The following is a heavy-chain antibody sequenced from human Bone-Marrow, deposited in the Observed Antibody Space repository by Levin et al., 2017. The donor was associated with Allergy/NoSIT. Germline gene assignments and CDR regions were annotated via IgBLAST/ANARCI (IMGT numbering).Heavy chain of an antibody. J-gene: IGHJ4*02. CDR1: GGSISSSSYY. D-gene: IGHD3-16*02. Sequence: PSETLSLTCTVSGGSISSSSYYWGWIRQPPGKGLEWIGSIYYSGSTYYNPSLKSRVTISVDTSKNQFSLKLSSVTAADTAVYYCARHDYVWGSYRYRGAQGGNFDYWGQGTLVTVSS. CDR3: ARHDYVWGSYRYRGAQGGNFDY. V-gene: IGHV4-39*01. CDR2: IYYSGST.